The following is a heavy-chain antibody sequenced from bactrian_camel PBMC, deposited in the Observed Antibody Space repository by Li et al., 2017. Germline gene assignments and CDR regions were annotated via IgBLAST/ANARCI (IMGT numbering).Heavy chain of an antibody. Sequence: VQLVESGGGLVQPGGSLRLSCAASGFTFGSYWMYWVRQAPGKGLEWVSGINRNGINTAYADSIKGRFTISRDNAKNTVYLQMNSLKSEDTALYYCASSMDWQSDYWGQGTQVTVS. V-gene: IGHV3S1*01. J-gene: IGHJ4*01. CDR2: INRNGINT. D-gene: IGHD1*01. CDR1: GFTFGSYW. CDR3: ASSMDWQSDY.